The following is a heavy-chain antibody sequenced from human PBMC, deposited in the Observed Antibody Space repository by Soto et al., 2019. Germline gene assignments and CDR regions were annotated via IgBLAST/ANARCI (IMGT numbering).Heavy chain of an antibody. V-gene: IGHV1-3*01. D-gene: IGHD2-15*01. CDR2: INAGNGNT. Sequence: QVQLVQSGAEVKKPGASVKVSCKASGYTFTSYAMHWVRQAPGQRLEWMGWINAGNGNTKYSQKFQGRVTITRDTSASTAYMVLSSLRSEDTAVYYCARDCSGGSCYSPAFDIWGQGTMVTVSS. CDR3: ARDCSGGSCYSPAFDI. J-gene: IGHJ3*02. CDR1: GYTFTSYA.